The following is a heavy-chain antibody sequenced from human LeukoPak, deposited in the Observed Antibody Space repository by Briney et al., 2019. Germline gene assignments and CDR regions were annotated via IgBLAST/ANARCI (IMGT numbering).Heavy chain of an antibody. CDR1: GDSTSRYY. CDR3: AGLFSGYDPFDY. D-gene: IGHD5-12*01. V-gene: IGHV4-59*01. Sequence: SETLSLTCTVSGDSTSRYYWSWIRQPPGKGLEFLGYIFYSGIVNYNPSLKSRVTMSVDSSKNQVSLKVRSVTAADTAVYYCAGLFSGYDPFDYWGQGILVTVSS. CDR2: IFYSGIV. J-gene: IGHJ4*02.